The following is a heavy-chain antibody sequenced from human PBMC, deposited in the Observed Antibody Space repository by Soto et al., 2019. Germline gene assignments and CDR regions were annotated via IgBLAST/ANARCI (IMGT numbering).Heavy chain of an antibody. Sequence: QVQLQESGPGLVKPSQTLSLNCTVSGASVGSAAYYWSWIRQHPGKGLEWIGYFHYSETTINNPSLKSRVTISVDTSRGQFSLKLSSVTAADTAVYYCARGTGYCSSSSCLKYYFDYWGQGTLVTVSS. CDR3: ARGTGYCSSSSCLKYYFDY. CDR1: GASVGSAAYY. V-gene: IGHV4-31*03. CDR2: FHYSETT. D-gene: IGHD2-15*01. J-gene: IGHJ4*02.